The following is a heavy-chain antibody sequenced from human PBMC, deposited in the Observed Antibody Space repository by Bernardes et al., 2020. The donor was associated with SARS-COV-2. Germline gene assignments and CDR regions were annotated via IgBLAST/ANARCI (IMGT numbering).Heavy chain of an antibody. CDR1: GYSFTNYW. Sequence: GESLKISCKGSGYSFTNYWIGWVRQMPGKGLEWMGIIYPGDSDTRYSPSFQGQVTISADKSISTAYLQWSSLKASDTAMYYCARPGGYNWNDEPYYFDSWGQGALVTVSS. CDR3: ARPGGYNWNDEPYYFDS. J-gene: IGHJ4*02. D-gene: IGHD1-1*01. CDR2: IYPGDSDT. V-gene: IGHV5-51*01.